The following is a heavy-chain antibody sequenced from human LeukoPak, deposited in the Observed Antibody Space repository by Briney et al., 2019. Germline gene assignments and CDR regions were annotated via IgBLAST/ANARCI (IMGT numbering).Heavy chain of an antibody. V-gene: IGHV3-7*01. D-gene: IGHD5-18*01. CDR2: IKKDGSEK. J-gene: IGHJ4*02. Sequence: GGSLRLSCAASGFTFSSYWMSWVRQAPGKGLEWVANIKKDGSEKYYVDSVKGRFTISRDNAKTSLYLQMNSLRAEDTAVYYCARHLSGVTGYTYGRGVDYWGQGTLVTVSS. CDR1: GFTFSSYW. CDR3: ARHLSGVTGYTYGRGVDY.